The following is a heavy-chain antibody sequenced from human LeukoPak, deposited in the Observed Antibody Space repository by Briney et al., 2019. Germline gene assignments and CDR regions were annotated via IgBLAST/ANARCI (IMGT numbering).Heavy chain of an antibody. J-gene: IGHJ4*02. CDR2: ISNNGGSR. D-gene: IGHD5-18*01. Sequence: PSGTLCLTCTASGGSISSYYWSWVRQPPGKGLEWVSSISNNGGSRLYADSMKGRFTISRDNTNTTLYLDVSRLRAENTALDYCAKFLSLYSYGCLDYGGQGTPVTVS. CDR3: AKFLSLYSYGCLDY. V-gene: IGHV3-23*01. CDR1: GGSISSYY.